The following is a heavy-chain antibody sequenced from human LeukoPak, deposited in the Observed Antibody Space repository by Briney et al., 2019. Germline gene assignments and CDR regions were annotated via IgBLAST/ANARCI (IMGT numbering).Heavy chain of an antibody. J-gene: IGHJ4*02. CDR2: INPNSGGT. CDR1: GYTFTGYY. Sequence: ASAKVSCKASGYTFTGYYMHWVRQAPGQGLEWMGWINPNSGGTNYAQEFQGRVTMTRDTSISTAYMELSRLRSDDTAVYYCARVTFRYSSGYGYWGQGTLVTVSS. CDR3: ARVTFRYSSGYGY. D-gene: IGHD6-19*01. V-gene: IGHV1-2*02.